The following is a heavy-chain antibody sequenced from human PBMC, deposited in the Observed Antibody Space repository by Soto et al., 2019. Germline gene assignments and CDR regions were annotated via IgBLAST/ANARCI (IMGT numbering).Heavy chain of an antibody. V-gene: IGHV3-48*01. D-gene: IGHD3-3*01. J-gene: IGHJ3*02. CDR2: ISSSSSTI. Sequence: EVQLVESGGGLVQPGGSLRLSCAASGFTFSSYSMNWVRQAPGKGLEWVSYISSSSSTIYYADSVKGRFTISRDNAKNSLYLQMNSLRVEDTAVYYCASYDFWSGYLPHDAFDIWGQGTMVTVSS. CDR3: ASYDFWSGYLPHDAFDI. CDR1: GFTFSSYS.